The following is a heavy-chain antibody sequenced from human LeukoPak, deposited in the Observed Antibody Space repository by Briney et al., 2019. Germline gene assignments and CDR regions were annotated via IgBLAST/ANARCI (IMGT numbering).Heavy chain of an antibody. J-gene: IGHJ4*02. D-gene: IGHD4-23*01. CDR1: GGSISSSSYY. Sequence: KPSETLSLTCTVSGGSISSSSYYWGWIRQPPGKGLEWIGSIYYSGSTYYNPSLKSRVTISIDTSKNQFSLNLNSVTAADTAVYYCARHWYGGNFLFDYWGQGTLITVSS. V-gene: IGHV4-39*01. CDR3: ARHWYGGNFLFDY. CDR2: IYYSGST.